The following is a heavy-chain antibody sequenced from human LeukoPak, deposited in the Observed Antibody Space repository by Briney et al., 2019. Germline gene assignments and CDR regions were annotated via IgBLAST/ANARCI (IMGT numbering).Heavy chain of an antibody. J-gene: IGHJ6*03. Sequence: GGSLRLSCAASGFTFSSYGMHWVRQAPGKGLEWVAVIWYDGSNKYYADSVKGRFTISRDNSKNTLYLQMNSLRAEDTAVYYCARPGRSSGYYYYYMDVWGKGTTVTVSS. D-gene: IGHD6-6*01. CDR3: ARPGRSSGYYYYYMDV. CDR2: IWYDGSNK. V-gene: IGHV3-33*01. CDR1: GFTFSSYG.